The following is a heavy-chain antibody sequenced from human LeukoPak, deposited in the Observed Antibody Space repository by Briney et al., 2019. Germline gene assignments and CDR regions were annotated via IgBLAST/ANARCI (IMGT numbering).Heavy chain of an antibody. CDR3: ARATYYYDSSGSPRWFDP. J-gene: IGHJ5*02. V-gene: IGHV3-11*04. D-gene: IGHD3-22*01. CDR2: ISSSGSTI. CDR1: GFTFSDYY. Sequence: NPGGSLRLSCAASGFTFSDYYMSWIRQAPGQGLEGVSYISSSGSTIYYADSVKGRFTISRDNAKNSLYLQMNSLRAEDTAVYYCARATYYYDSSGSPRWFDPWGQGTLVTVSS.